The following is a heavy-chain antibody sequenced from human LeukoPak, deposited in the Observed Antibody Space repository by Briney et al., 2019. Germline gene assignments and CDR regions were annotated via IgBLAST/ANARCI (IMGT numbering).Heavy chain of an antibody. CDR3: ARTWELQDEYYFDY. CDR2: ISYDGSNK. D-gene: IGHD1-26*01. CDR1: GFTFSSYA. Sequence: GGSLRLSCAASGFTFSSYAMHWVRQAPGKGLEWVAVISYDGSNKYYADSVKGRFTISRDNSKNTLYLQMNSLRAEDTAVYYCARTWELQDEYYFDYWGQGTLVTVSS. V-gene: IGHV3-30-3*01. J-gene: IGHJ4*02.